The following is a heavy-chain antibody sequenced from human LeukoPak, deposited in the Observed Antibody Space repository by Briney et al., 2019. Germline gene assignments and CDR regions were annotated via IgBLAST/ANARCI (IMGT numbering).Heavy chain of an antibody. V-gene: IGHV4-31*03. J-gene: IGHJ4*02. CDR3: ARAKGPLLRDY. CDR1: GGSISSGGYY. Sequence: SETLSLTCTVSGGSISSGGYYWSRIRQHPGKGLEWIGYIYYSGSTYYNPSLKSRVTISVDTSKNQFSLKLSSVTAADTAVYYCARAKGPLLRDYWGQGTLVTVSS. CDR2: IYYSGST.